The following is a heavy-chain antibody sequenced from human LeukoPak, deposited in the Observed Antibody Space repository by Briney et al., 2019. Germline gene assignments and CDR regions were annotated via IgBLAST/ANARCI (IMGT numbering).Heavy chain of an antibody. CDR2: IRYDGSNK. CDR3: ARVLSGRGSLYDYYYYMDV. CDR1: GFTFSSYG. Sequence: GGSLRLSCAASGFTFSSYGMHRVRQAPGKGLEWVAFIRYDGSNKYYADSVKGRFTISRDNSKNTLYLQMNSLRAEDTAVYYCARVLSGRGSLYDYYYYMDVWGKGTTVTISS. J-gene: IGHJ6*03. D-gene: IGHD3-10*01. V-gene: IGHV3-30*02.